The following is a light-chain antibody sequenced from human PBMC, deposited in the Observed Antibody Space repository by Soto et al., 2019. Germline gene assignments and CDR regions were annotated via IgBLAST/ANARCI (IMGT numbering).Light chain of an antibody. CDR2: DAS. J-gene: IGKJ4*01. CDR3: QQFNVWPLT. CDR1: QSVSSSY. V-gene: IGKV3-20*01. Sequence: EIVLTQSSGTLSLSPGERATLSCTASQSVSSSYLAWYQQKPGQAPRLLIYDASNRATGIPATFSGSRSGTECTLTISSLQPEDAAVYYCQQFNVWPLTLGGGTKVDIK.